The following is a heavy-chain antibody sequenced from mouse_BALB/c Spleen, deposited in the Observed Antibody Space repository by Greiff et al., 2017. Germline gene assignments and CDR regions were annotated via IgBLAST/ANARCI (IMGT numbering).Heavy chain of an antibody. Sequence: VQLKESGGGLVKPGGSLKLSCAASGFAFSSYDMSWVRQTPEKRLEWVAYISSGGGSTYYPDTVKGRFTISRDNAKNTLYLQMSSLKSEDTAMYYCARHALISWGQGTLVTVSA. CDR3: ARHALIS. J-gene: IGHJ3*01. V-gene: IGHV5-12-1*01. CDR2: ISSGGGST. D-gene: IGHD2-4*01. CDR1: GFAFSSYD.